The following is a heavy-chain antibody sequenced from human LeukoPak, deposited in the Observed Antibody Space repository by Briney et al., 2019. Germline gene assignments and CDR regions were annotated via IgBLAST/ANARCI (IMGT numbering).Heavy chain of an antibody. D-gene: IGHD3-22*01. J-gene: IGHJ4*02. V-gene: IGHV1-69*13. CDR2: IIPIFGTA. CDR3: ARDLGGITMMD. Sequence: SVKVSCKAPGGTFSSYAISWVRQAPRQGLEWIAGIIPIFGTAHYARTFQGRVTVTSDVSTSTAYMELSSLRSEDTAVYYCARDLGGITMMDWGQGTLVTVSS. CDR1: GGTFSSYA.